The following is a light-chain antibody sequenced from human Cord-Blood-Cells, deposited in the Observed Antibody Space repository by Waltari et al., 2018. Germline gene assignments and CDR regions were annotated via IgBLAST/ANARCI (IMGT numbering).Light chain of an antibody. CDR2: DVS. V-gene: IGLV2-14*01. CDR1: SSDVGGYNY. Sequence: QSALTQSASVSGSPGQSITISCTGTSSDVGGYNYVSWYQQHPGKAPNLMIYDVSNRPAGVSNRFSGSKSGNTASLTISGLQAEDEADYYCSSYTSSSTLNWVFGGGTKLTVL. CDR3: SSYTSSSTLNWV. J-gene: IGLJ3*02.